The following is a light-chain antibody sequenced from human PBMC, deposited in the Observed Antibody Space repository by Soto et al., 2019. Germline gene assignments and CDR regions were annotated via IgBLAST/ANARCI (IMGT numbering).Light chain of an antibody. Sequence: EIVLTQSQATLYLSPGERATLSCRAIQSVSSYLAWYQQKPGQAPRPLIYDASNRATGIPARFSGSGSGTDVTLTISSLDPEDFAVYYCQHRSNGPITFGQGTRLEIK. CDR2: DAS. CDR1: QSVSSY. V-gene: IGKV3-11*01. CDR3: QHRSNGPIT. J-gene: IGKJ5*01.